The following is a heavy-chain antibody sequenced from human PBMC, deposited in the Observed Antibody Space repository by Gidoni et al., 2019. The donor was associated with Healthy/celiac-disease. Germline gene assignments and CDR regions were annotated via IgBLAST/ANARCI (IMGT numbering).Heavy chain of an antibody. J-gene: IGHJ6*02. V-gene: IGHV3-23*01. Sequence: EVQLLESGGGLVQPGGSLRLSCAASGFTFSSYAMSWVRQAPGKGLEWVSAISGSGGSTYYADSVKGRFTISRDNSKNTLYLQMNSLRAEDTAVYYCAKDGRYCSSTSCYFYYYYGMDVWGQGTTVTVSS. CDR2: ISGSGGST. CDR1: GFTFSSYA. CDR3: AKDGRYCSSTSCYFYYYYGMDV. D-gene: IGHD2-2*01.